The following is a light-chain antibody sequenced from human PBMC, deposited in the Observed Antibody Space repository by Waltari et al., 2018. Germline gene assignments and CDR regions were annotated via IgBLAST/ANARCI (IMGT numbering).Light chain of an antibody. V-gene: IGKV4-1*01. CDR1: QTLLDSSNSKNH. CDR3: QQYYNTPYT. Sequence: DIVMTQSPDSLAVSLGERATINCRSSQTLLDSSNSKNHVAWYQPTPGQPHKLLIYWASTREAGVPDRFSGSESGTEFTLTVSSLQAEDVAVYYCQQYYNTPYTFGQGTKLEI. J-gene: IGKJ2*01. CDR2: WAS.